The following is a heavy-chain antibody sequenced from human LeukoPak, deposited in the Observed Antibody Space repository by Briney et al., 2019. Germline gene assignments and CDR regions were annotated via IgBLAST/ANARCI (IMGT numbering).Heavy chain of an antibody. J-gene: IGHJ4*02. Sequence: PGGSLRLSRAASGFTFSCYWMHWVRQAPGKGLVWVSRINTDGSSTTYADSVKGRFTISRDNAKNTLYLQMNSLRAEDTAVYYCSRAKAVAGSNFDYWGQGTLVTVSS. CDR2: INTDGSST. CDR3: SRAKAVAGSNFDY. V-gene: IGHV3-74*01. D-gene: IGHD6-19*01. CDR1: GFTFSCYW.